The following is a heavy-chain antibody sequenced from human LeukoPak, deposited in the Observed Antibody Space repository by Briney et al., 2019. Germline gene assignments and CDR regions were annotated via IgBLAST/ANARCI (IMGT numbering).Heavy chain of an antibody. V-gene: IGHV3-7*01. CDR2: IKHDGSEK. CDR3: ARDLTFDYYDSSDAFDI. CDR1: GFTFSSYW. Sequence: PGGSLRLSCAASGFTFSSYWMSWVRQAPGKGLEWVANIKHDGSEKYYLDSVKGRFTISRDNAKNSLYLQMNSLRAEDTAVYYCARDLTFDYYDSSDAFDIWGQGTMVTASS. J-gene: IGHJ3*02. D-gene: IGHD3-22*01.